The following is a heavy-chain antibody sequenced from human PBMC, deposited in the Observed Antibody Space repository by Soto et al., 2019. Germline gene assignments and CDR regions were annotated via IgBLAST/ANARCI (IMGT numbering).Heavy chain of an antibody. J-gene: IGHJ6*03. CDR2: INHSGST. D-gene: IGHD2-2*01. CDR3: ARGQGGSPTAYYYYYYCMDV. Sequence: QVQLQQWGAGLLKPSETLSLTCAVYGGSFSGYYWSWIRQPPEKGLEWIGEINHSGSTNYNPSLKSRVTISVDTSKNQFSLKLSSVTAADTAVYYCARGQGGSPTAYYYYYYCMDVWGKGTTVTVSS. V-gene: IGHV4-34*01. CDR1: GGSFSGYY.